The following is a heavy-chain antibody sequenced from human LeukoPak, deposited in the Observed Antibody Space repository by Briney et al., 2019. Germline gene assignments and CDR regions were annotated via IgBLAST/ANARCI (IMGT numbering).Heavy chain of an antibody. CDR2: IYTSGST. D-gene: IGHD6-19*01. Sequence: PSETLSLTCTVSGGSISSYYWSWIRQPAGKGLEWIGRIYTSGSTNYNPSLKSQVTMSVDTSKNQFSLKLSSVTATDTAVYYCARDLGYSSGWSFYFDYWGQGTLVTVSS. CDR3: ARDLGYSSGWSFYFDY. J-gene: IGHJ4*02. CDR1: GGSISSYY. V-gene: IGHV4-4*07.